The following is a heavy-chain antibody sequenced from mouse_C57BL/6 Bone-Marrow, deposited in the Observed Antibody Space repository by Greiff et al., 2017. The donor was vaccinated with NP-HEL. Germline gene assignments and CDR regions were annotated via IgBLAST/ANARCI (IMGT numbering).Heavy chain of an antibody. CDR1: GYSITSGYY. Sequence: DVKLQESGPGLVKPSQSLSLTCSVTGYSITSGYYWNWIRQFPGNKLEWMGYISYDGSNNYNPSLKNRISITRDTSKNQFFLKLNSVTTEDTATYYCARGPGTMGDYWGQGTTLTVSS. CDR3: ARGPGTMGDY. V-gene: IGHV3-6*01. D-gene: IGHD4-1*01. J-gene: IGHJ2*01. CDR2: ISYDGSN.